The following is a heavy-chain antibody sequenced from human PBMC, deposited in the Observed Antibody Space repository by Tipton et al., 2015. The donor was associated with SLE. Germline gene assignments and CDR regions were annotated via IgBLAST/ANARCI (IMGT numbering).Heavy chain of an antibody. CDR2: MHHNGST. Sequence: TLSLTCTVSLYSIGSGFYWDWVRQAPGKGLEWVATMHHNGSTYYNPSLRSRVAVSMDTSRNQFSLRLTSVTAADTAVYFCARDRDIVLEPVPIPPAFDIWGQGTTVTVSS. V-gene: IGHV4-38-2*02. CDR1: LYSIGSGFY. J-gene: IGHJ3*02. D-gene: IGHD2-8*02. CDR3: ARDRDIVLEPVPIPPAFDI.